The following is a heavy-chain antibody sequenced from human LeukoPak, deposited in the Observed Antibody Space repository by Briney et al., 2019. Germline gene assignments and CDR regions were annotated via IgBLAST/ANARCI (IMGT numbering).Heavy chain of an antibody. CDR2: IWYDGRNK. Sequence: ARSLRLSCAASGFTFSSYGMHWVRHPPGKGLEWVAVIWYDGRNKYYADSAKGRFISSRDNSQNTLYLQMNSLRAEDTAVYHCVREGGAHRFDPWGQGTLVTVSS. CDR3: VREGGAHRFDP. J-gene: IGHJ5*02. D-gene: IGHD3-16*01. CDR1: GFTFSSYG. V-gene: IGHV3-33*01.